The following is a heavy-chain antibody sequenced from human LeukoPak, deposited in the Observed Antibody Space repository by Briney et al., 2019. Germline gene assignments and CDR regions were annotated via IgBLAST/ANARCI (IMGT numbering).Heavy chain of an antibody. CDR1: GFTFSSYG. J-gene: IGHJ4*02. Sequence: PGRSLRLSCAASGFTFSSYGIHWVSQAPGSGLGWVAVISYDGSNKYYADSVKGRFTISRDNSRNTLYLQMNSLRAEDTAVYYCAKDGDYGDYYFDYWGQGTLVTVSS. CDR3: AKDGDYGDYYFDY. CDR2: ISYDGSNK. V-gene: IGHV3-30*18. D-gene: IGHD4-17*01.